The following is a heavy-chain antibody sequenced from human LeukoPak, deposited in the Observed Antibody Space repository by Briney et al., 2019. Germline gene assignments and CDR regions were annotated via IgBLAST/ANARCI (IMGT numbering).Heavy chain of an antibody. V-gene: IGHV4-38-2*02. Sequence: SETLSLTCTVSSYSISSGYYWGWIRQPPGKGLEWIGNIYHSGNTYYKPSLRSRVTISVDTSKNQFSLKLSSVTAADTAVYYCARVTSRLGVCDYWGQGTLVTVSS. D-gene: IGHD2-8*01. CDR1: SYSISSGYY. J-gene: IGHJ4*02. CDR2: IYHSGNT. CDR3: ARVTSRLGVCDY.